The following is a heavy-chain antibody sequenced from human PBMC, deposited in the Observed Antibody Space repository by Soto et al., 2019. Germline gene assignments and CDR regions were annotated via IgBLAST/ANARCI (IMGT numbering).Heavy chain of an antibody. CDR3: ARDYTPRSYYDSSGYYWGAFDI. J-gene: IGHJ3*02. D-gene: IGHD3-22*01. CDR1: GYTFTSYG. Sequence: QVQLVQSGAEVKKPGASVKVSCKASGYTFTSYGISWVRQAPGQGLEWMGWISAYNGNTNYAQKLQGRVTMTTDTSTSTAYMELRSLRSDDTSVYYCARDYTPRSYYDSSGYYWGAFDIWGQGTMVTVSS. CDR2: ISAYNGNT. V-gene: IGHV1-18*04.